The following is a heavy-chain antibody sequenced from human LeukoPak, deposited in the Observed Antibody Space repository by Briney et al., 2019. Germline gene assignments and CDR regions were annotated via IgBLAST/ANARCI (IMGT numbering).Heavy chain of an antibody. J-gene: IGHJ4*02. V-gene: IGHV1-8*01. CDR3: ARDEGSGYYLVYDY. Sequence: ASVKVSCKASGYTFTSYDINWVRQATGQGLEWMGWMNPNSGNTGYAQKFQGRVTMTRNTSISTAYMELSSLRSEDTAVYYCARDEGSGYYLVYDYWGQGTLVTVSS. CDR2: MNPNSGNT. D-gene: IGHD3-22*01. CDR1: GYTFTSYD.